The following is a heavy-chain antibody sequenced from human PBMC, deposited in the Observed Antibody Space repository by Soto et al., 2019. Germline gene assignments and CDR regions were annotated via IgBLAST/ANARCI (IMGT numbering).Heavy chain of an antibody. CDR2: IIPIFGTA. CDR3: ARDRLMITFGGVGDGRWFAFDI. D-gene: IGHD3-16*01. V-gene: IGHV1-69*12. CDR1: GGTFSSYA. Sequence: QVQLVQSGAEVKKPGSSVKVSCKASGGTFSSYAISWVRQAPGHGLEWMGGIIPIFGTANYAQKFQGRVTITADESTSTAYMELSSLRSEDAAVYYCARDRLMITFGGVGDGRWFAFDIWGQGTMVTVSS. J-gene: IGHJ3*02.